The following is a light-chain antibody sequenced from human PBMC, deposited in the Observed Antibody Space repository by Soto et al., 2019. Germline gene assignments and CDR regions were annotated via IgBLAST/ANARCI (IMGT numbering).Light chain of an antibody. CDR2: GAS. V-gene: IGKV3-20*01. CDR1: QSVTKNF. J-gene: IGKJ2*01. CDR3: QQYGSSPYT. Sequence: ENLLTQSPGTLSLSPGEGATLSCRASQSVTKNFLARYQQKPGQAPRLLIYGASSRPGGIPDRFSGSGSGTDFTLTIPRLEPEDFAVYYCQQYGSSPYTFGQGTKVDIK.